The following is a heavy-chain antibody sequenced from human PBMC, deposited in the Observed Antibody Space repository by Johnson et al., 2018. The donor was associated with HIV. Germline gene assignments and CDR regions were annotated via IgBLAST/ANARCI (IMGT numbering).Heavy chain of an antibody. CDR3: ARDRGFFSLRARGAFDI. CDR1: GFTFSSYW. D-gene: IGHD3-10*01. CDR2: IKQDGSEK. V-gene: IGHV3-7*05. J-gene: IGHJ3*02. Sequence: EVQLVESGGGVVQPGRSLRLSCAASGFTFSSYWMSWVRQAPGKGLEWVANIKQDGSEKYYVDSVKGRFTISRDNAKNSLYLQMNSLRAEDTAVYYCARDRGFFSLRARGAFDIWGQGTMVTVSS.